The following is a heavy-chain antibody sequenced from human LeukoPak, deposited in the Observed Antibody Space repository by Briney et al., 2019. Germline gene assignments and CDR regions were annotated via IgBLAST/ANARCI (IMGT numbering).Heavy chain of an antibody. V-gene: IGHV4-59*01. CDR1: GGSISSYY. J-gene: IGHJ5*02. Sequence: SETLSLTCTVSGGSISSYYWSWIRQPPGKGLEWIGYIYYSGSTNYNPPLKSRVTISVDTSKNQFSLKLSSVTAADTAVYYCARDSRGWFDPWGQGTLVTVSS. CDR2: IYYSGST. CDR3: ARDSRGWFDP.